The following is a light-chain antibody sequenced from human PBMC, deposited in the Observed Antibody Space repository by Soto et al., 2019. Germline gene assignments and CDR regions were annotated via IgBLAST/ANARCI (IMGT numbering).Light chain of an antibody. CDR3: QQFGSSSWT. J-gene: IGKJ1*01. CDR2: GTS. CDR1: QSVSSSY. Sequence: VLTQSPGTLSLSPGERATLSCRASQSVSSSYLAWYQQKPGQAPRLLIYGTSSRATGIPDRFSGSGSGTDFTLTINRLEPEDFAVYYCQQFGSSSWTFGQGTKVDIK. V-gene: IGKV3-20*01.